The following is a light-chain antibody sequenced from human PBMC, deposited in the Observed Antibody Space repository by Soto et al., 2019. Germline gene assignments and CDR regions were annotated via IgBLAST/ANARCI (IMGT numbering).Light chain of an antibody. V-gene: IGKV1-5*01. Sequence: GDRVTVTCRASQSISSWLAWYQQKPGKAPKLLIYDASSLESGVPSRFSGSGSGTEFTLTISSLQPDDFATYYCQQYNSYPWTFGQGTKVDIK. CDR2: DAS. J-gene: IGKJ1*01. CDR3: QQYNSYPWT. CDR1: QSISSW.